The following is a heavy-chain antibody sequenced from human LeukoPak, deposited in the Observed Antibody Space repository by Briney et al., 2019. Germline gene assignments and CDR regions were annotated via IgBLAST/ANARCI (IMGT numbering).Heavy chain of an antibody. J-gene: IGHJ6*02. CDR2: INPSGGST. CDR1: GYTFTRYY. Sequence: APVKVSCKASGYTFTRYYMHWVRQAPGQGLEWMGIINPSGGSTSYAQKFQGRVTMTRDTSTSTVYMELSSLRSEDTAMYYCARDQRSGWSTGGNYYYYRMDVWGQGTTVTVSS. D-gene: IGHD6-19*01. CDR3: ARDQRSGWSTGGNYYYYRMDV. V-gene: IGHV1-46*01.